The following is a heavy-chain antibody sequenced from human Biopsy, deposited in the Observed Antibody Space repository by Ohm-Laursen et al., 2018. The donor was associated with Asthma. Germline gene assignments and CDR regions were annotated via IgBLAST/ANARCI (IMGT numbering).Heavy chain of an antibody. CDR2: IYSGGTS. Sequence: SLRLSCAASGFAVSRDYMIWVRQAPGKGLEWVSVIYSGGTSHTADSVRGRFTISRDYSKNKLYLQMHSLRAEDTAVYYCARVDSSNWSHCYFDYWGQGTLVTVSS. CDR3: ARVDSSNWSHCYFDY. J-gene: IGHJ4*02. V-gene: IGHV3-53*01. D-gene: IGHD3-22*01. CDR1: GFAVSRDY.